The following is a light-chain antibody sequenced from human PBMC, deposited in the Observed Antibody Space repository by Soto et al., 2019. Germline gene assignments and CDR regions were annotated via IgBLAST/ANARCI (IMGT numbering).Light chain of an antibody. CDR2: DVS. V-gene: IGLV2-14*01. CDR3: SSYSSSSTLYV. CDR1: SSDVGGYNY. Sequence: HSALTQPASVSESPGQSITVSCTGTSSDVGGYNYVSWYQQHPGKAPKLMIYDVSDRPSGVSNRFSGSKSGNTASLTISGLQAEDEADYYCSSYSSSSTLYVFGTGTKVTVL. J-gene: IGLJ1*01.